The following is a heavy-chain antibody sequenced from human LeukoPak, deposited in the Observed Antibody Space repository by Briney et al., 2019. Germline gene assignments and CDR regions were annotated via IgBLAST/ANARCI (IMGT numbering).Heavy chain of an antibody. V-gene: IGHV4-61*01. D-gene: IGHD3-10*01. CDR2: IYYSGSA. CDR1: GGSVSSGNYY. J-gene: IGHJ4*02. Sequence: SETLSLTCTVSGGSVSSGNYYWSWLRQPPGKALEWIGYIYYSGSANYNPSLEGRVTISVDTSKNQFSVKLSSVTAADTAVYYCARSQNYYGSGDYWSQGTLVTVSS. CDR3: ARSQNYYGSGDY.